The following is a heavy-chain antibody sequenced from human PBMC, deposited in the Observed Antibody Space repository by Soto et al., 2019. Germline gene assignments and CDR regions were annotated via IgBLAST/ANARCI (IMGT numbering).Heavy chain of an antibody. CDR2: IYSGGAT. V-gene: IGHV3-53*01. CDR3: AKLGPYGSESYSFRYNWIDP. D-gene: IGHD3-10*01. CDR1: GFSVSSSH. Sequence: GGSLRLSCAASGFSVSSSHMIWVRQAPGKGLEWVSVIYSGGATYYAVSVKGRFTISRVRSKNTVYLQMDGLRTEDTAVYHCAKLGPYGSESYSFRYNWIDPWGQGTLVTVS. J-gene: IGHJ5*02.